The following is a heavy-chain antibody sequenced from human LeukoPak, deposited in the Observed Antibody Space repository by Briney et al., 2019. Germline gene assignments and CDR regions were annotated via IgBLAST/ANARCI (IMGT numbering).Heavy chain of an antibody. D-gene: IGHD6-25*01. CDR2: ISGSGGST. CDR1: GYTFSSYA. CDR3: AKDSQFSYSNGAPDAFDI. V-gene: IGHV3-23*01. J-gene: IGHJ3*02. Sequence: PGGSLRLPCAASGYTFSSYAMSWVRQAPGKGLEWVSAISGSGGSTYYADSVKGRFTISRDNSKNTLYLQMNSLRAEDTAVYFCAKDSQFSYSNGAPDAFDIWGQGTMVTVSS.